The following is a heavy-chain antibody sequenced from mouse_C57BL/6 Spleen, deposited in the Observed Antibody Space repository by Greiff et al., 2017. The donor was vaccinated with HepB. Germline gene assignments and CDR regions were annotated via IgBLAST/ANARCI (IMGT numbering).Heavy chain of an antibody. CDR1: GFTFSSYA. V-gene: IGHV5-4*01. CDR3: AKEDYAMDY. J-gene: IGHJ4*01. Sequence: DVMLVESGGGLVKPGGSLKLSCAASGFTFSSYAMSWVRQTPEKRLEWVATISDGGSYTYYPDNVKGRFTISRDNAKNNLYLHMSKLKSEDTAMYYCAKEDYAMDYWGQGTSVTVSS. CDR2: ISDGGSYT.